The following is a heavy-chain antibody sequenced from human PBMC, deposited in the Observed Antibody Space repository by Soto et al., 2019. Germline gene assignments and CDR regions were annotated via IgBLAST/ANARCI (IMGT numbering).Heavy chain of an antibody. V-gene: IGHV4-59*08. CDR1: SGSISNYF. D-gene: IGHD5-18*01. J-gene: IGHJ4*02. Sequence: SATLSLTCTVSSGSISNYFWTWIRQPPGKGLEWIGYIYYSGSTNDNPSLKSRVAISLYTSKNQFSLKVSSVTAADTAVYYCAGHHTTMAPFDSWGQGALVTVSS. CDR2: IYYSGST. CDR3: AGHHTTMAPFDS.